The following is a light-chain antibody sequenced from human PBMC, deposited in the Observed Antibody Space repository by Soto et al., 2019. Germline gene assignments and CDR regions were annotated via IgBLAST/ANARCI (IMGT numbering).Light chain of an antibody. J-gene: IGKJ1*01. CDR1: QSVSNT. CDR3: HQYNKWPRT. V-gene: IGKV3-15*01. Sequence: DIWVTQSPATRSVSCGERITHSCRAVQSVSNTLDWYQHKPGQAPRLLIYEVSDRATGVAARFSGSGAGTEFTLTISSLQAEDFAIYYCHQYNKWPRTFGQGTKVDIK. CDR2: EVS.